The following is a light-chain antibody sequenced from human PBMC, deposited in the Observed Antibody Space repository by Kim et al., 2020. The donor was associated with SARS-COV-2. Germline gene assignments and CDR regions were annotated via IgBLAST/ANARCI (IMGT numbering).Light chain of an antibody. CDR2: DVS. Sequence: GQSLTISCTGTSSDVGGYNYVSGYQQHPGKAPKLMIYDVSKRPSVVSNRFSGSKSGNTASLTISGLQAEDEADYYCSSYTSSSTYVFGTGTKVTVL. J-gene: IGLJ1*01. CDR1: SSDVGGYNY. CDR3: SSYTSSSTYV. V-gene: IGLV2-14*04.